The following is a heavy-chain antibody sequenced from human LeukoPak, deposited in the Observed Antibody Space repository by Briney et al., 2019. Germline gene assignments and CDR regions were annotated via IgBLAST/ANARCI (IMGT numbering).Heavy chain of an antibody. CDR3: ACGDPGGPNDY. D-gene: IGHD1-14*01. CDR1: GVSFRSYY. Sequence: SETLSLTCTVSGVSFRSYYWSWIRQPPGKGLEWIGYIDYSGSTNYNPSLKSRVTMSVDTSRNQFSLKLSSVSAADTAMYYCACGDPGGPNDYWGQGTLVTVSS. CDR2: IDYSGST. J-gene: IGHJ4*02. V-gene: IGHV4-59*01.